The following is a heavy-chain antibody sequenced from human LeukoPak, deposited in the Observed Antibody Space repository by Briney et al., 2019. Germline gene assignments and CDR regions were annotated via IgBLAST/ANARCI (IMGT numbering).Heavy chain of an antibody. CDR2: ISYDGSNK. Sequence: GGSLRLSCAASGFTFSSYAMHWVRQAPGKGLEWVAVISYDGSNKYYADSVKGRFTISRDNAKNSLYLQMNSLRAEDTAVYYCARDTVVAATQPYYFDYWGQGTLVTVSS. V-gene: IGHV3-30-3*01. CDR3: ARDTVVAATQPYYFDY. D-gene: IGHD2-15*01. CDR1: GFTFSSYA. J-gene: IGHJ4*02.